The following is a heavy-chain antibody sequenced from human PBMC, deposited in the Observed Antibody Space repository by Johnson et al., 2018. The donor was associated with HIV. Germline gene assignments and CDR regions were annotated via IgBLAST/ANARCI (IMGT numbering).Heavy chain of an antibody. CDR2: IKWHGGST. CDR1: GFTF. D-gene: IGHD6-25*01. CDR3: ARDCPSAVSREYAFDI. Sequence: VQLVESGGGVVQPGRSLRLSCVASGFTFRARQAPGKGLEWVSAIKWHGGSTDYTASVKGRFTISRDNAKKSLYMQMNSLRAEDTAVYYCARDCPSAVSREYAFDIWGQGTMVTVSS. V-gene: IGHV3-20*04. J-gene: IGHJ3*02.